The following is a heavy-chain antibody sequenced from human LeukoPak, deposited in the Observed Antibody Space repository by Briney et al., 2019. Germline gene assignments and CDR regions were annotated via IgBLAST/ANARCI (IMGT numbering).Heavy chain of an antibody. CDR3: ASGFLGGYDSNFDY. CDR2: ISAYNGNT. Sequence: ASVKVSCKTSGYTFTNYYIHWVRQAPGQGLEWMGWISAYNGNTNYAQKLQGRVTMTTDTSTSTAYMELRSLRSDDTAVYYCASGFLGGYDSNFDYWGQGTLVTVSS. V-gene: IGHV1-18*04. CDR1: GYTFTNYY. J-gene: IGHJ4*02. D-gene: IGHD5-12*01.